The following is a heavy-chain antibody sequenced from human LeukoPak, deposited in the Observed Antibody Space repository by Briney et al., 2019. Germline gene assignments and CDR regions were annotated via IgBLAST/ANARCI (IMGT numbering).Heavy chain of an antibody. CDR3: ASRGVNCGGDCYYYYYYMDV. J-gene: IGHJ6*03. V-gene: IGHV1-18*01. Sequence: ASVKVSCKASGYTFTSYGITWVRQAPGQGLEWMGWISTYNGHTNYAQKLQGRVTMTKDTSTTTAYMELRSLRSDDTAVYYCASRGVNCGGDCYYYYYYMDVWGKGTTVTVSS. CDR1: GYTFTSYG. D-gene: IGHD2-21*02. CDR2: ISTYNGHT.